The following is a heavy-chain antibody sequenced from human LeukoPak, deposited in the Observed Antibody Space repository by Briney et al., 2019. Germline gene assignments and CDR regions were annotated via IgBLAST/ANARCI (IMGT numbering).Heavy chain of an antibody. J-gene: IGHJ4*02. D-gene: IGHD3-22*01. Sequence: PSETLSLTCPVSGGSISSYYWSWIRQPPGKGLEWIGYIYYSGSTSYNPSLKSRVTISVDTSKNQFSLKLGSVTAADTAVYYCARTPGWLYFDYWGQGTLVTVSS. CDR3: ARTPGWLYFDY. CDR2: IYYSGST. V-gene: IGHV4-59*01. CDR1: GGSISSYY.